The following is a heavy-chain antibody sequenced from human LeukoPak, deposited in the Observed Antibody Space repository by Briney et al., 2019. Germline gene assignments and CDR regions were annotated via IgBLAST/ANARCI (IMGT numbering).Heavy chain of an antibody. Sequence: GGSLRLSCAVSGFTFDSYGMHWVRQAPGKGLEWVAVISHDGSTIYYADSVKGRFTISRDNSKNTLYLQMNSLRAEDTAVYYCAKGYCSSTSCYPGAFDIWGQGTMVTVSS. J-gene: IGHJ3*02. CDR2: ISHDGSTI. V-gene: IGHV3-30*18. D-gene: IGHD2-2*01. CDR1: GFTFDSYG. CDR3: AKGYCSSTSCYPGAFDI.